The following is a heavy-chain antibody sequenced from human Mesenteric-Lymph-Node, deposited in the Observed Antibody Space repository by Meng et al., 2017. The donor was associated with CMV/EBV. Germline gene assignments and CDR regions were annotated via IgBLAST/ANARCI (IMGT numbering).Heavy chain of an antibody. J-gene: IGHJ4*02. Sequence: SETLSLTCAVSGASISSSTWWSWVRQPPGKGLEWIGNMYYSGSTYYNPSLKSRVTISVDTSKNQLSLKLTSVTAADTAVYYCARRGPGYYFDYWGQGTLVTVPQ. CDR1: GASISSSTW. CDR2: MYYSGST. V-gene: IGHV4-39*01. CDR3: ARRGPGYYFDY.